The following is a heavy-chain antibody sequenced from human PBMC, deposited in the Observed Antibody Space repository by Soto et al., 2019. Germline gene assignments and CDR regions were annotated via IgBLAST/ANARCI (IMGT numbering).Heavy chain of an antibody. D-gene: IGHD1-26*01. J-gene: IGHJ4*02. V-gene: IGHV3-23*01. CDR3: AKEGGSYSFYFDH. Sequence: EVQLSESGGGLVQPGGSLRLSCAASRFTFSSYAMNWVRQAPGKGLEWVSGISGSGGNTYYADSAKGRFTISRDNSNNTLFLQMNSLRAEDTAVYYCAKEGGSYSFYFDHWGEGPLVTVSS. CDR2: ISGSGGNT. CDR1: RFTFSSYA.